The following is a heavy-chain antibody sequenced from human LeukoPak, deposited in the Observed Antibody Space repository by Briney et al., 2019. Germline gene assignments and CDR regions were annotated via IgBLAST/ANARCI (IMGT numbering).Heavy chain of an antibody. J-gene: IGHJ4*02. Sequence: GGSLRLSCAASGFTFSSYSMNWVRQAPEKGLEWVSYISSSSSTIYYADSVKGRFTISRDNAKNSLYLQMNSLRAEDTAVYYCARDQQQLVPNYFDYWGQGTLVTVSS. V-gene: IGHV3-48*04. D-gene: IGHD6-13*01. CDR1: GFTFSSYS. CDR2: ISSSSSTI. CDR3: ARDQQQLVPNYFDY.